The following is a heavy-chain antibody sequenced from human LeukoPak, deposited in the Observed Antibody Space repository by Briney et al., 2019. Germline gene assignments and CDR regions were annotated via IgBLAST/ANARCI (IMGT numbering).Heavy chain of an antibody. Sequence: GGSLRLSCAASGFTFDDYAMHWVRQAPGKGLEWVSGISWNSGSIGYADSVKGRFTISRDNAKNSLYLQMNSLRAEDTALYYCAKAGLPLPQSYSSPLIYYFDYWGQGTLVTVSS. CDR3: AKAGLPLPQSYSSPLIYYFDY. CDR2: ISWNSGSI. V-gene: IGHV3-9*01. D-gene: IGHD6-13*01. CDR1: GFTFDDYA. J-gene: IGHJ4*02.